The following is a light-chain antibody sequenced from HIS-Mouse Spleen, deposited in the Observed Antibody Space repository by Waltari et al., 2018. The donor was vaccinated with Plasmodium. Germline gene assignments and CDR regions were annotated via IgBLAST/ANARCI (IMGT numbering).Light chain of an antibody. CDR3: CSYAGSRMV. J-gene: IGLJ2*01. CDR1: SRDVGSYNL. V-gene: IGLV2-23*01. CDR2: EGR. Sequence: QSALTQPASVSGSPGQSITISCTGTSRDVGSYNLVSWYQQHPGKAPKLMIYEGRKRPSGVSNRFSGSKSGNTASLTISGLQAEDEADYYCCSYAGSRMVFGGGTKLTVL.